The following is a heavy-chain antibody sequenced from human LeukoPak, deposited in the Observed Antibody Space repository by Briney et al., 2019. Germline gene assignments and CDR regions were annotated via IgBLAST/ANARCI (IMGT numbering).Heavy chain of an antibody. J-gene: IGHJ3*02. CDR3: ARDGGYCDSTNCDAFDI. V-gene: IGHV1-2*02. D-gene: IGHD2-2*01. Sequence: ASVKVTCKASGYTFTGYYMHWVRQAPGQGLEWMGWINPNSGGTNYAQKFQGRVTMTRDTSISTAYMELSRLRSDDTAVYYCARDGGYCDSTNCDAFDIWGQGTMVTVSS. CDR1: GYTFTGYY. CDR2: INPNSGGT.